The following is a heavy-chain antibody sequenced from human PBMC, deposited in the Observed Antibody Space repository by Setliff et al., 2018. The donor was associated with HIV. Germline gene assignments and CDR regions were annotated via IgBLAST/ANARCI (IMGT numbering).Heavy chain of an antibody. D-gene: IGHD1-26*01. CDR3: ASGSPFDGFDM. CDR2: LHLSGDT. J-gene: IGHJ3*02. CDR1: GDSINSGTYY. V-gene: IGHV4-61*10. Sequence: SETLSLTCTVSGDSINSGTYYWSWIRQPAGKGLEWIGRLHLSGDTHYNPSLRSRVTISIDTSKSHFSLRLKSVTAADTALYYCASGSPFDGFDMWGQGTMVTVSS.